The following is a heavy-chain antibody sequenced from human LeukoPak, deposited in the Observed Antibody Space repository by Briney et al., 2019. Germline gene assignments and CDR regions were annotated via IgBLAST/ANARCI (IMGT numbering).Heavy chain of an antibody. V-gene: IGHV3-21*01. CDR2: ISSSSSYI. CDR1: GFTFSSYS. J-gene: IGHJ3*02. D-gene: IGHD4-17*01. Sequence: GGSLRLSCIASGFTFSSYSMNWVRQAPGKGLEWVSSISSSSSYIYYADSVKGRFTISRDNAKNSLYLQMNSLRAEDTAVYYCARAHDYGDLRAFDIWGQGTMVTVSS. CDR3: ARAHDYGDLRAFDI.